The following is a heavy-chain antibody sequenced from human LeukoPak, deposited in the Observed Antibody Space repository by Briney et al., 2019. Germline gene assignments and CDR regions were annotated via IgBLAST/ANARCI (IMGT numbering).Heavy chain of an antibody. CDR2: INHSGST. V-gene: IGHV4-39*02. Sequence: SETLSLTCTVSGDSINNNVYYWNWLRQPPGKGLEWIGEINHSGSTNYHPSYKSRVTISLDTSQNHFYLKATSVTAADMARYYCARSGRDVGFAFDIWGLGTLV. J-gene: IGHJ3*02. D-gene: IGHD1-26*01. CDR1: GDSINNNVYY. CDR3: ARSGRDVGFAFDI.